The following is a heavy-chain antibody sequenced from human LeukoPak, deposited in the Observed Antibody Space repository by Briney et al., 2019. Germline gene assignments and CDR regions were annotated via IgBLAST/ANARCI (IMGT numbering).Heavy chain of an antibody. D-gene: IGHD3-10*01. CDR3: ARFYGSGSYYNSDY. CDR2: ISYDGSNK. CDR1: GFTFSSYG. Sequence: GGSLRLSCAASGFTFSSYGMHWVRQAPGKGLEWVAVISYDGSNKYYADSVEGRFTISRDNSKNTLYLQMNSLRAEDTAVYYCARFYGSGSYYNSDYWGQGTLVTVSS. J-gene: IGHJ4*02. V-gene: IGHV3-30*03.